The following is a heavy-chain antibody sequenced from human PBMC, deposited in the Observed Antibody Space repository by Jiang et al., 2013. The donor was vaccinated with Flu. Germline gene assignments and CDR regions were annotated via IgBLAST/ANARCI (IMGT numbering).Heavy chain of an antibody. J-gene: IGHJ4*02. CDR3: AREGSVYSSSLLDY. Sequence: QSGSELKKPGASVKVSCKASGYTFTSYAMHWVRQAPGQGLEWMGWINTNTGNPAYAQGFTGRFVFSLDTSVSTAYLQISSLKTEDTAVYYCAREGSVYSSSLLDYWGQGTLVTVSS. CDR2: INTNTGNP. D-gene: IGHD6-13*01. V-gene: IGHV7-4-1*02. CDR1: GYTFTSYA.